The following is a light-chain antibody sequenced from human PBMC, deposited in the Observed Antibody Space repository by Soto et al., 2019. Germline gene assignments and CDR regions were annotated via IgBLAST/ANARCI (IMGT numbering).Light chain of an antibody. V-gene: IGLV2-23*01. CDR3: CSYAGSSTSLYV. Sequence: QSALTQPASVSGSPGQSITISCTGTSSDVGSYNLVSWYQQHPGKAPKLKIYEGSKRPSGVSNRFSGSKSGNTASLTISGLQAEDEADYYCCSYAGSSTSLYVFGTGTKLTVL. CDR2: EGS. J-gene: IGLJ1*01. CDR1: SSDVGSYNL.